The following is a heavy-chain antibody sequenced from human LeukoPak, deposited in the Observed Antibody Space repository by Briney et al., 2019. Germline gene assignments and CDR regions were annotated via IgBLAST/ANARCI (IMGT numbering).Heavy chain of an antibody. V-gene: IGHV3-21*01. D-gene: IGHD2-2*03. CDR2: ISSSSRHI. J-gene: IGHJ6*02. CDR1: GFTFSSYS. Sequence: GRSLRLSCAASGFTFSSYSMNWVRQAPGKGLAWVSSISSSSRHIYYADSVKGRFTISRDNAKNSLYLQMNSLRAEDTAVYYCASGYCSSTSCYADRVFDYYYGMDVWGQGTTVTVSS. CDR3: ASGYCSSTSCYADRVFDYYYGMDV.